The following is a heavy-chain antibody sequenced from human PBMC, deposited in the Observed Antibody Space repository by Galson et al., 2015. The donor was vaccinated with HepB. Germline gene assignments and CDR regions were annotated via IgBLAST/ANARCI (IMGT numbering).Heavy chain of an antibody. CDR2: INPNSGGT. CDR3: ARETPVVAATPFDYYYYMGV. J-gene: IGHJ6*03. V-gene: IGHV1-2*06. D-gene: IGHD2-15*01. Sequence: SVKVSCKASGYTFTGYYMHWVRQAPGQGLEWMGRINPNSGGTNYAQKFQGRVTMTRDTSISTAYMELSRLRSDDTAVYYCARETPVVAATPFDYYYYMGVWGKGTTVTVSS. CDR1: GYTFTGYY.